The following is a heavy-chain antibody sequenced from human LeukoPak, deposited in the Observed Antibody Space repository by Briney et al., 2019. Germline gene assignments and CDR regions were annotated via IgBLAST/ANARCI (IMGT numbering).Heavy chain of an antibody. D-gene: IGHD3-9*01. CDR3: ARETEWFNWFDP. CDR2: IYSTGST. Sequence: SETLSLTCTVSGDSISSDYWNWIRQPAGKRLEWIGRIYSTGSTNYNPSLKSRVTMSVDPSKNQFSLKLSSVTAADTAVYYCARETEWFNWFDPWGQGTLVTVSS. V-gene: IGHV4-4*07. CDR1: GDSISSDY. J-gene: IGHJ5*02.